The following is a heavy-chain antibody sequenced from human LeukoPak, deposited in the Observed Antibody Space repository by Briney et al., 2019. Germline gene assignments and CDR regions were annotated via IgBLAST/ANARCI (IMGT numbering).Heavy chain of an antibody. Sequence: GGSLRLSCAALGLTFSGNPRSGSRKAPGRGRNWVSAISGSGGSTYYADSVKGRFTISRDNSKNTLYLQMNSLRAEDTAVYHCARRDRSFYYFDYWGQGTLVTVSS. CDR2: ISGSGGST. CDR3: ARRDRSFYYFDY. J-gene: IGHJ4*02. CDR1: GLTFSGNP. V-gene: IGHV3-23*01. D-gene: IGHD3-22*01.